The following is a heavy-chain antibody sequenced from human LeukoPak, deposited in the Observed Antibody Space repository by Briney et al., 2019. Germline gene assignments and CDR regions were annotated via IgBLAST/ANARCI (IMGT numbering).Heavy chain of an antibody. CDR2: IYYSGST. V-gene: IGHV4-59*01. Sequence: SETLSLTCTVSGGSISSYYWSWIRQPPGKGLEWIGYIYYSGSTNYNPSLKSRVTISVDTSKNQFSLKLSSVTAADTAVYYCARQVLGTDYYYYYMDVWGKGTTVTVSS. CDR1: GGSISSYY. D-gene: IGHD2-21*02. J-gene: IGHJ6*03. CDR3: ARQVLGTDYYYYYMDV.